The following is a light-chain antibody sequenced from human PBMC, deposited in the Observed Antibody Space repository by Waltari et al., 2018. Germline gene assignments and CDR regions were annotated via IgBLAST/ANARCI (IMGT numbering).Light chain of an antibody. Sequence: QSVLTQPPSASGTPGQTVTIPCSGSSSNVARNSVYWYQQLPGTAPKLLIYRYDQRPSGVPARFFGSKSGTSASLVITGLRPEDEADYYCAAWDDSLYVVFGGGTRLTV. J-gene: IGLJ2*01. V-gene: IGLV1-47*01. CDR2: RYD. CDR1: SSNVARNS. CDR3: AAWDDSLYVV.